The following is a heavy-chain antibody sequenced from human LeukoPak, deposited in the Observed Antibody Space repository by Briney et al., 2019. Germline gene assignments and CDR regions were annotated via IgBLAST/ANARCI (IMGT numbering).Heavy chain of an antibody. D-gene: IGHD3-3*01. CDR2: INSDGSST. CDR1: GFTFSSYW. V-gene: IGHV3-74*01. Sequence: PGGSLRPSCAASGFTFSSYWMHWVRQAPGKGLVWVSRINSDGSSTSYADSVKGRFTISRDNAKNTLYLQMNSLRAEDTAVYYCARPNYDFWSGYYFDYWGQGTLVAVSS. J-gene: IGHJ4*02. CDR3: ARPNYDFWSGYYFDY.